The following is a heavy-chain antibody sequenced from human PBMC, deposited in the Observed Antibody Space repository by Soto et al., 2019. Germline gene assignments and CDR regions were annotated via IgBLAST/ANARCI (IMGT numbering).Heavy chain of an antibody. V-gene: IGHV4-34*01. CDR1: GGSFSGYY. J-gene: IGHJ3*02. D-gene: IGHD3-3*01. Sequence: QVQLQQWGAGLLKPSETLSLTCAVYGGSFSGYYWSWIRQPPGKGLEWIGEINHSGSTNYNPSLMSRVTISVATSKNQFSLKLSSVTAADTSVYYCARGSRITIFGVVRHDAFAIWGQGTMVTVSS. CDR3: ARGSRITIFGVVRHDAFAI. CDR2: INHSGST.